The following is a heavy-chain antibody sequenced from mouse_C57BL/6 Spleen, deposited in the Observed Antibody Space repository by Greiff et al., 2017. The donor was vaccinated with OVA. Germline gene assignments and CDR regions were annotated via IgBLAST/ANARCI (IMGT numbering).Heavy chain of an antibody. Sequence: EVHLVESGGGLVKPGGSLKLSCAASGFTFSSYAMSWVRQTPEKRLEWVATISDGGSYTYYPDNVKGRFTISRDNAKNNLYLQMSHLKSEDTAMYYCARGDSNYGWFAYWGQGTLVTVSA. V-gene: IGHV5-4*01. CDR3: ARGDSNYGWFAY. J-gene: IGHJ3*01. D-gene: IGHD2-5*01. CDR1: GFTFSSYA. CDR2: ISDGGSYT.